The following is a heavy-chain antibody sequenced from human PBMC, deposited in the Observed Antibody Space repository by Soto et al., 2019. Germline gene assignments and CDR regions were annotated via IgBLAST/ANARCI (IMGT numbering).Heavy chain of an antibody. J-gene: IGHJ4*02. CDR2: ISGRGGST. CDR3: AKDGGMIVVVITTFDY. Sequence: AGPLSLSCAGSGFTFSSDAMSGFGEDQGNGLEWVSLISGRGGSTYYADSVKGRFTISRDNSKNTLYLQMNSLRAEDTAVYYCAKDGGMIVVVITTFDYWGQGTLVTVSS. D-gene: IGHD3-22*01. CDR1: GFTFSSDA. V-gene: IGHV3-23*01.